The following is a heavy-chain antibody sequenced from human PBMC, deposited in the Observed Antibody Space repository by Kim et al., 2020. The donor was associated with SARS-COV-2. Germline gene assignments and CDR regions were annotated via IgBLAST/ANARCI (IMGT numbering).Heavy chain of an antibody. CDR1: GYTFTSYY. Sequence: ASVKVSCKASGYTFTSYYMHRVRQAPGQGLEWMGIINPSGGSTSYAQKFQGRVTMTRDTSTSTVYMELSSLRSEDTAVYYCARDLSRFVDLWGIVGASPLSNGMDVWGQGTTVTVSS. CDR3: ARDLSRFVDLWGIVGASPLSNGMDV. J-gene: IGHJ6*02. V-gene: IGHV1-46*01. D-gene: IGHD1-26*01. CDR2: INPSGGST.